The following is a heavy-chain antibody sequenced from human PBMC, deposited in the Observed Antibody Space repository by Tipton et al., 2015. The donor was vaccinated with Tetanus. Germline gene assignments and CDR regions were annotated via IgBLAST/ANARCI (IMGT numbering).Heavy chain of an antibody. V-gene: IGHV3-23*01. CDR3: ARSQRVEDDAGGLDFLTGFYGDYWFDL. J-gene: IGHJ5*02. CDR2: ISVRGSHT. CDR1: GFTFSNYA. Sequence: GSLRLSCAASGFTFSNYAMAWVRQAPGKGLEWVSGISVRGSHTYYADPVKGRFSISRDNSKNTVYLQMNSLRDEDTAVYYCARSQRVEDDAGGLDFLTGFYGDYWFDLWGRGIPVTVSS. D-gene: IGHD3-9*01.